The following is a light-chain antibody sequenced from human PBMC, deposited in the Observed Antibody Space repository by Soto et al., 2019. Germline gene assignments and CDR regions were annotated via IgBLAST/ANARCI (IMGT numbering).Light chain of an antibody. CDR2: EDI. CDR1: SSDIGRYNL. Sequence: QSALTQPASVSGSPGQSITISCTGTSSDIGRYNLVSWYQQHPGKAPKLIIYEDIERPSGVSDRFSGSKSGNTASLTISGLQTEDEAEYYCCSYAGGGSVVFGGGTKVTVL. CDR3: CSYAGGGSVV. V-gene: IGLV2-23*01. J-gene: IGLJ2*01.